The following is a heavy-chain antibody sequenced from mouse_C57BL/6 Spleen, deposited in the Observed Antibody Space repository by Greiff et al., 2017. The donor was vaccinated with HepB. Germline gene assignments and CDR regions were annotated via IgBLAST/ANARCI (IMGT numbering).Heavy chain of an antibody. J-gene: IGHJ2*01. V-gene: IGHV1-52*01. CDR1: GYTFTSYW. CDR2: IDPSDSET. D-gene: IGHD3-2*02. Sequence: QVQLQQPGAELVRPGSSVKLSCKASGYTFTSYWMHWVKQRPIQGLEWIGNIDPSDSETHYNQKFKDKATLTVDKSSSTAYMQLSSLTSEDSAVYYCARGGSSGRDFDYWGQGTTLTVSS. CDR3: ARGGSSGRDFDY.